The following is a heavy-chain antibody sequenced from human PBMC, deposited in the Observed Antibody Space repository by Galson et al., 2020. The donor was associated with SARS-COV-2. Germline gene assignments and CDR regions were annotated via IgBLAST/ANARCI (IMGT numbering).Heavy chain of an antibody. V-gene: IGHV3-23*01. CDR3: AKDLWLRATYYYASGSYYYGMDV. D-gene: IGHD3-10*01. CDR2: ISGDGGST. Sequence: GGSLRLSCEASGFTFDTYAMGWVRQAPGKGLEWVSGISGDGGSTHYADSVKGRFTISRDNSKNTLYLQMNSLTVEDTAVYYCAKDLWLRATYYYASGSYYYGMDVWGQGTLVTVSS. CDR1: GFTFDTYA. J-gene: IGHJ6*02.